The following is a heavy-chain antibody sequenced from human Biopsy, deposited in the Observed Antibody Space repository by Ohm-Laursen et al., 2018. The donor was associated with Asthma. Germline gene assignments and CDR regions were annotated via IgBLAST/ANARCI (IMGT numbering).Heavy chain of an antibody. CDR2: INPSGAGT. V-gene: IGHV1-46*02. D-gene: IGHD2-8*01. Sequence: PSVKASCKPSGFSFDNYFMHWVRQAPGQGLEWMGIINPSGAGTRYAEKFRGRLIVTRDASTRTAFMDLRSLRSDDTAIYFCARARETTNYGDSDFDIWGQGTLITVSS. CDR3: ARARETTNYGDSDFDI. J-gene: IGHJ4*02. CDR1: GFSFDNYF.